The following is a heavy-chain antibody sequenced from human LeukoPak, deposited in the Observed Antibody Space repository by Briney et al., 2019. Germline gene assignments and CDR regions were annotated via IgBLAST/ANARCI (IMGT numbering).Heavy chain of an antibody. CDR2: IIPIFGTA. V-gene: IGHV1-69*01. J-gene: IGHJ4*02. CDR1: GGTFSSYA. Sequence: GASVKVSCKASGGTFSSYAISWVRQAPGQGLEWMGGIIPIFGTANYAQKFQGRVTITADESTSTAYMELSSLRSEDTAVYYCARDLWPYYYDSSGPSPFDYWGQGTLVTVSS. CDR3: ARDLWPYYYDSSGPSPFDY. D-gene: IGHD3-22*01.